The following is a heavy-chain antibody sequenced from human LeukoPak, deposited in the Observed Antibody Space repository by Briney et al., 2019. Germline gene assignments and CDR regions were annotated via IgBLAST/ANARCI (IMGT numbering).Heavy chain of an antibody. V-gene: IGHV4-39*07. J-gene: IGHJ4*02. Sequence: SETLSLTCTVSGGSISSSCYYWGWIRQPPGKGLEWIGSIYYSGSTYYNPSLKSRVTISVDTSKNQFSLKLSSVTAADTAVYYCARDSFGSGAAARADYWGQGTLVTVSS. D-gene: IGHD6-13*01. CDR3: ARDSFGSGAAARADY. CDR1: GGSISSSCYY. CDR2: IYYSGST.